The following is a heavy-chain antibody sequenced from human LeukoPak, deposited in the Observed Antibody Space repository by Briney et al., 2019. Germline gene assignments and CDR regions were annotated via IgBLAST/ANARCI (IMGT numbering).Heavy chain of an antibody. J-gene: IGHJ5*02. D-gene: IGHD1-14*01. Sequence: ASVKVSCKASGYTFTGYYMHWVRQAPGQGLEWMGRINPNSGGTNYAQKFQGRVTMTRDTSTSTVYMELSSLRSEDTAVYYCAREEPDEGWFDPWGQGTLVTVSS. V-gene: IGHV1-2*06. CDR3: AREEPDEGWFDP. CDR2: INPNSGGT. CDR1: GYTFTGYY.